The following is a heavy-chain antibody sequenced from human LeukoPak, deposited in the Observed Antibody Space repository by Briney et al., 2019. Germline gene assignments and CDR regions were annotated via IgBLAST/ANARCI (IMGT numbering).Heavy chain of an antibody. Sequence: GASVKVSCKASGYTFTNYGVSWVRQAPGQGLEWMGWISAYNANTNYAQNLQGRVTMTTDTSTSTAYMELRSLRPDDTAVYYCARDHYDVLTGYAYNAFDIWGQGTMVAVSS. CDR2: ISAYNANT. CDR1: GYTFTNYG. CDR3: ARDHYDVLTGYAYNAFDI. J-gene: IGHJ3*02. V-gene: IGHV1-18*01. D-gene: IGHD3-9*01.